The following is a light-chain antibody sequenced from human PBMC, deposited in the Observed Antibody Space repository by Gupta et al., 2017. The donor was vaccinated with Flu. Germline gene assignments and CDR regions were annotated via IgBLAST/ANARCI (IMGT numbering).Light chain of an antibody. CDR2: GAS. CDR1: QTINNN. CDR3: QQRVSTLWT. J-gene: IGKJ1*01. V-gene: IGKV1-39*01. Sequence: DIQMTQSPSSLSASVGDRVTTTCRASQTINNNLNWYQQKPGEAPKLLIYGASSLNSGVPSRFSGSGSGTDFTLTISGRQPEDFATYYCQQRVSTLWTFGQGTKVEIK.